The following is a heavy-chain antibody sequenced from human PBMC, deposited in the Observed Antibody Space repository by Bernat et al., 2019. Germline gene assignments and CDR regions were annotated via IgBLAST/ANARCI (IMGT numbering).Heavy chain of an antibody. CDR2: ISAYNGNT. J-gene: IGHJ4*02. V-gene: IGHV1-18*01. CDR3: ARDARPYSSGGSRCSRY. Sequence: QVQLVQSGAEVKKPGASVKVSCKASGYTFTSYGLSWVRQAPGQGLEWMGWISAYNGNTNYAQKFQGRVTMTTDTSTSTAYMELRRLRSEDTAVYYCARDARPYSSGGSRCSRYWGQGNLVNVSS. CDR1: GYTFTSYG. D-gene: IGHD2-15*01.